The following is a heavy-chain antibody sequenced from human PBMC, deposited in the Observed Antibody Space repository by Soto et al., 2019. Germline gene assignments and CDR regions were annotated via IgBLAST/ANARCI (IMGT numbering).Heavy chain of an antibody. CDR3: ARDYYDGSASYGVEI. D-gene: IGHD3-16*01. CDR1: GYTFTGYY. J-gene: IGHJ3*02. CDR2: INPNSGGA. V-gene: IGHV1-2*04. Sequence: QVHLVQSGAEVKKPGASVKVSCKASGYTFTGYYIHWVRQATGQGIEWMGWINPNSGGANIAQKFQGWVTMTRDTSISTTYMELSRLRSNDTAVYYCARDYYDGSASYGVEIWGQGTMVTVAS.